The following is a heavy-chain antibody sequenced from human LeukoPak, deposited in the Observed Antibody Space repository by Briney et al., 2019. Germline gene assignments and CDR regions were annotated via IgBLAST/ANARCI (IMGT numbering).Heavy chain of an antibody. CDR3: ARLEIGDYYFDY. V-gene: IGHV4-39*01. D-gene: IGHD3-16*01. CDR1: GGSISSSSYY. CDR2: IYYSGST. J-gene: IGHJ4*02. Sequence: PSETLSLTCTVSGGSISSSSYYWGWIRQPPGKGLEWIGSIYYSGSTSYNPSLRSRVTISVDTSKNQFSLKLSSVTAADTAVYYCARLEIGDYYFDYWGQGTLVTVSS.